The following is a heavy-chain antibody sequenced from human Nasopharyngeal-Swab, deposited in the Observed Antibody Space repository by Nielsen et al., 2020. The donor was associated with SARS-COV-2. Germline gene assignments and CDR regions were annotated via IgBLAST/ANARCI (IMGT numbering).Heavy chain of an antibody. V-gene: IGHV7-4-1*02. J-gene: IGHJ4*02. Sequence: WVRQAPGQGPEWMGWNNTKTGNPTYTQGFTGRFVFSLDTSVNTAYLQISSLKPEDTAVYYCATRYYWGQGTLVTVSS. CDR3: ATRYY. CDR2: NNTKTGNP.